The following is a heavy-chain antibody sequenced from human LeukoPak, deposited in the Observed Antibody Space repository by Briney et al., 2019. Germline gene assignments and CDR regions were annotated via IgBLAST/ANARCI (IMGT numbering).Heavy chain of an antibody. CDR2: VKKDASEK. D-gene: IGHD3-10*01. CDR3: ARGPPYGSRSDYFDY. Sequence: PGGSLRLSCAASGFTFSNNWMTWVRQAPGKGLEWVATVKKDASEKYYVDSVKGRFTISRDNAKNSLLRVEDTAVYYCARGPPYGSRSDYFDYWGQGTLVTVSS. V-gene: IGHV3-7*01. CDR1: GFTFSNNW. J-gene: IGHJ4*02.